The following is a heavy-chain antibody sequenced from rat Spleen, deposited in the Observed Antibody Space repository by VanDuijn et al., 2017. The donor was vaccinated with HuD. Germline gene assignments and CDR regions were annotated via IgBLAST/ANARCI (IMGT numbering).Heavy chain of an antibody. CDR3: ATRDGGYPH. D-gene: IGHD1-11*01. CDR1: GFTFSDYN. J-gene: IGHJ2*01. CDR2: ISYDGSST. V-gene: IGHV5-7*01. Sequence: EVQLVESDGGLVQPGRSLKLSCAASGFTFSDYNMAWVRQAPKKGLEWVATISYDGSSTYYRDSVKGRFTISRANAKSTLNLQMDSLRSEDTATYYCATRDGGYPHWGQGVMVTVSS.